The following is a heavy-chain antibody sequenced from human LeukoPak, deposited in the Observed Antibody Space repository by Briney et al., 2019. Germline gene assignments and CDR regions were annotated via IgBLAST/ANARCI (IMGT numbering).Heavy chain of an antibody. D-gene: IGHD4-17*01. CDR3: AKDGSSYGDRFDY. V-gene: IGHV3-30*18. Sequence: GRSLRLSCAASGLTFSSYGMHWVRQAPGKGLEWVAVISYDGSNKYYADSVKGRFTISRDNSKNTLYLQMNSLRAEDTAVYYCAKDGSSYGDRFDYWGQGTLVTVSS. CDR2: ISYDGSNK. J-gene: IGHJ4*02. CDR1: GLTFSSYG.